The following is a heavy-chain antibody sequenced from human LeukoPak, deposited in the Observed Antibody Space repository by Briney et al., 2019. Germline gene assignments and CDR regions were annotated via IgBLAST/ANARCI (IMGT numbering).Heavy chain of an antibody. CDR1: GFTFSDYN. J-gene: IGHJ4*02. D-gene: IGHD6-13*01. CDR3: ARVSTAASLAIDY. Sequence: GGSLRLSCAASGFTFSDYNMNWVPQAPGKGRECCSVISSSSTYIYYADSVKGRFTISRDNAKNSLYLHMNSLRAEDTAVYYCARVSTAASLAIDYWGQGTLVTVSS. V-gene: IGHV3-21*06. CDR2: ISSSSTYI.